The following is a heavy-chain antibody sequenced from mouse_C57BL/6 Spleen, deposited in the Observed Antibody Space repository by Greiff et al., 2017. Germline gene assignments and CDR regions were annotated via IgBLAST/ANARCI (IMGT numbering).Heavy chain of an antibody. CDR3: TRSGGLRYYFDY. V-gene: IGHV1-5*01. Sequence: EVQLQQSGTVLARPGASVKMSCKTSGYTFTSYWLHWVKQRPGQGLEWIGAIYPGNSDTSYTQKFKGKAKLTAVTSASTAYMELSSLTNEDSAVYYCTRSGGLRYYFDYWGQGTTLTVSS. CDR2: IYPGNSDT. D-gene: IGHD3-1*01. J-gene: IGHJ2*01. CDR1: GYTFTSYW.